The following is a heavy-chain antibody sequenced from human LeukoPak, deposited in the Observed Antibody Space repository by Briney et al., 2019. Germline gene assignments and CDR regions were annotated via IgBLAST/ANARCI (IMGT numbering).Heavy chain of an antibody. CDR3: AKSYRTFGSSGFYHFDY. D-gene: IGHD3-22*01. CDR2: ITDGGGTT. CDR1: GFTFSNYA. Sequence: PGGSLRLSCAASGFTFSNYAMTWVRQAPGKGLEWVSSITDGGGTTYYADSVKGRFTISRDNSKNTLYLQLSSLRADDTAVYFCAKSYRTFGSSGFYHFDYWGPGTLVTVSS. V-gene: IGHV3-23*01. J-gene: IGHJ4*02.